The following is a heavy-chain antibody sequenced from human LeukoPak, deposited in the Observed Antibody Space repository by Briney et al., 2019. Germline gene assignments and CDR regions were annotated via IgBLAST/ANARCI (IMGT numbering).Heavy chain of an antibody. D-gene: IGHD3-16*01. V-gene: IGHV3-30*04. J-gene: IGHJ4*02. Sequence: GGSLRLSCAASGFTFSSYAMHWVRQAPGKGLEWVACLSHAVTNKYYTDSVKGRFTISRDSSKNMLYLQMNTLRHEDTAIYYCAKALWGSDRGEAFDFWGQGTLVTVSS. CDR3: AKALWGSDRGEAFDF. CDR2: LSHAVTNK. CDR1: GFTFSSYA.